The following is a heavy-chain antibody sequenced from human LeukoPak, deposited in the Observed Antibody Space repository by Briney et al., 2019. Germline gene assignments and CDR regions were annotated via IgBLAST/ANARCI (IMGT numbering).Heavy chain of an antibody. CDR3: AREVRGYYYGSGSYVFGKPRDHNWFDP. J-gene: IGHJ5*02. Sequence: GGALRLSCVASGFTFSSYGMNWVRQAPGKGLEWVSTISGSGGNTYYADSVKGRFTISRDNSKDTLYLQMNSLRAEDTAVYYCAREVRGYYYGSGSYVFGKPRDHNWFDPWGQGTLVTVSS. CDR1: GFTFSSYG. CDR2: ISGSGGNT. V-gene: IGHV3-23*01. D-gene: IGHD3-10*01.